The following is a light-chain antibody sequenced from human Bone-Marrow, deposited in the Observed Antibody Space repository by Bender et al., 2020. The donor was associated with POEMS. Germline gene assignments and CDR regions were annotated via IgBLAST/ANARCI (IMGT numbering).Light chain of an antibody. J-gene: IGLJ1*01. CDR3: NSRNSSDNHLGV. CDR2: GRN. Sequence: SSELTQDPAVSVALGQTVRITCQADSLRTHYASWYQKKPGQAPVLVIYGRNSRPSGIPDRFSVSTSGNTASLTITGAQAEDEADYYWNSRNSSDNHLGVCGDGTTVTIL. CDR1: SLRTHY. V-gene: IGLV3-19*01.